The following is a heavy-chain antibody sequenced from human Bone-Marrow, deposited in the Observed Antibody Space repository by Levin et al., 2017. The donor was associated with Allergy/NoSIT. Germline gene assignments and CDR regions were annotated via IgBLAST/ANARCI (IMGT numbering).Heavy chain of an antibody. CDR2: IKQDGSEK. Sequence: PGGSLRLSCAASGFTFSSYWMSWVRQAPGKGLEWVANIKQDGSEKYYVDSVKGRFTISRDNAKNSLYLQMNSLRAEDTAVYYCARDLEGIAAAGQVYYYDGMDVWGQGTRVTVSS. J-gene: IGHJ6*02. CDR3: ARDLEGIAAAGQVYYYDGMDV. CDR1: GFTFSSYW. V-gene: IGHV3-7*01. D-gene: IGHD6-13*01.